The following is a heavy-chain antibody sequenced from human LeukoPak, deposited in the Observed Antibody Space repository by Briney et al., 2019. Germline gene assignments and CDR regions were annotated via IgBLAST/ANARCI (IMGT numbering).Heavy chain of an antibody. J-gene: IGHJ6*02. CDR1: GDSVSSNSAA. Sequence: SQTLSLTCAISGDSVSSNSAAWNWIRQSPSRGLEWLGRTYYRSKWYNDYAVSVKSRITINPDTSKNQFSLQLNSVTPEDTAVYYCARALWDCDILTGWVYYYYGMDVWGQGTTVTVSS. CDR2: TYYRSKWYN. CDR3: ARALWDCDILTGWVYYYYGMDV. D-gene: IGHD3-9*01. V-gene: IGHV6-1*01.